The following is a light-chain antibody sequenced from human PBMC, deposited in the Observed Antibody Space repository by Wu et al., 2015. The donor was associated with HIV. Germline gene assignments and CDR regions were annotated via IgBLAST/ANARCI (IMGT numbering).Light chain of an antibody. CDR3: QQYNNWPET. Sequence: EIVLTQSPGTLSVSPGERATLSCRASQSISSNLAWYQQKPGQAPRLLIYDASTRATGIPARFSGSGSGTEFTLIISSMQSEDVAVYYCQQYNNWPETFGQGTKLEIE. CDR1: QSISSN. J-gene: IGKJ2*01. CDR2: DAS. V-gene: IGKV3-15*01.